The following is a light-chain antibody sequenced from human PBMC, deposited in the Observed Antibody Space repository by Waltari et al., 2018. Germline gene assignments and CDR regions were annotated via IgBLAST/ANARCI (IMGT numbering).Light chain of an antibody. J-gene: IGLJ3*02. CDR3: CSYEPFNRV. CDR1: NNL. CDR2: ATT. V-gene: IGLV2-23*01. Sequence: QSALTQPASVSGSPGQSITISCSGTNNLVSWYQQFPGKVPKLVIYATTERPSGVSNRFSGSKSGDTASLTISGLRPGDEADYYCCSYEPFNRVFGGGTKLTVL.